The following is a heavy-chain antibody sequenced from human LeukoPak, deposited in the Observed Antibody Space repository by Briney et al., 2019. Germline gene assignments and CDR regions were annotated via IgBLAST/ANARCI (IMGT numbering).Heavy chain of an antibody. CDR2: IYYRGST. J-gene: IGHJ4*02. CDR3: ARDDGGFDC. Sequence: SETLSLTCSVSAGSISDYYWSWIRQPPGKGLEWIGYIYYRGSTNYNPSLKSRVTISVDTSKNQFSLKLNSVTAADTAVYYCARDDGGFDCWGQGTLVTVSS. D-gene: IGHD4-23*01. CDR1: AGSISDYY. V-gene: IGHV4-59*01.